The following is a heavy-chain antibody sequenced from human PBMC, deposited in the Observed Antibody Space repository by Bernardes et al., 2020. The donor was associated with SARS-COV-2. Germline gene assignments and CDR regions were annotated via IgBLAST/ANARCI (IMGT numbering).Heavy chain of an antibody. D-gene: IGHD2-15*01. CDR2: ISAYNGNT. J-gene: IGHJ6*04. V-gene: IGHV1-18*04. Sequence: ASVKVSCKASGYTFTSYGISWVRQAPGQGLEWMGWISAYNGNTNYAQKLQGRVTMTTDTSTSTAYMELRSLRSDDTAVYYCARSYSSGWDLYYYYGMDVWGKGTTVTVSS. CDR3: ARSYSSGWDLYYYYGMDV. CDR1: GYTFTSYG.